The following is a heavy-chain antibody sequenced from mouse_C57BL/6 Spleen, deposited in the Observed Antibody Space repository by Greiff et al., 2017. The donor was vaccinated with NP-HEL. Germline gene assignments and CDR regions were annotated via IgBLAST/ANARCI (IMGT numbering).Heavy chain of an antibody. D-gene: IGHD2-5*01. CDR1: GYTFTSYW. J-gene: IGHJ4*01. CDR3: AGCYSNHGAMDY. CDR2: IYPGSGST. Sequence: QVQLQQPGAELVKPGASVKMSCKASGYTFTSYWITWVKQRPGQGLEWIGDIYPGSGSTNYNEKFKSKATLTVDTSSSTAYMQLGSLTSEDSAVYYCAGCYSNHGAMDYWGQGTSVTVSS. V-gene: IGHV1-55*01.